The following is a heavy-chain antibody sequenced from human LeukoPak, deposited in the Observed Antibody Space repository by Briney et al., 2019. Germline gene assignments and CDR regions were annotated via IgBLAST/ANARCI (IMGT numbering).Heavy chain of an antibody. J-gene: IGHJ4*02. CDR1: GGSISSYY. CDR3: ARGSAYCSGGSCYEFDY. D-gene: IGHD2-15*01. V-gene: IGHV4-59*01. CDR2: IYYSGST. Sequence: SETLSLTCTVSGGSISSYYWSWIRQPPGKGLEWIGYIYYSGSTNYNPSLKSRVTISVDTSKNQFSLKLSSVTAADTAVYHCARGSAYCSGGSCYEFDYWGQGTLVTVSS.